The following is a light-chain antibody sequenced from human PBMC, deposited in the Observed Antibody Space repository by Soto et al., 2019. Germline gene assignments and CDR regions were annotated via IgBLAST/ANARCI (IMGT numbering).Light chain of an antibody. V-gene: IGLV2-14*03. Sequence: QSALTQPASVSGSPGQSITISCTGTSSDIGAYDYVSWFQQYSGKAPTLLIYEVRFRPSGVSSRFSGSKSGNTASLTISGLQTEDEADYYCGSYASATLIFGGGTKLTVL. CDR3: GSYASATLI. J-gene: IGLJ2*01. CDR1: SSDIGAYDY. CDR2: EVR.